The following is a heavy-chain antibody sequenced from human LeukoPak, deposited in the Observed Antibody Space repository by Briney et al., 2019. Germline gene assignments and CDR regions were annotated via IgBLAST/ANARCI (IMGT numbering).Heavy chain of an antibody. J-gene: IGHJ4*02. Sequence: GGPLRLPWKASGFPFNTYSIIWPRRAPGKGGEWVSSIDSSGGYMFYADSVKGRFIISRDNAKDSLYLQMNSLRVEDTAVYYCLRGDRRDYWGQGTLVTVSS. V-gene: IGHV3-21*06. CDR3: LRGDRRDY. CDR1: GFPFNTYS. CDR2: IDSSGGYM.